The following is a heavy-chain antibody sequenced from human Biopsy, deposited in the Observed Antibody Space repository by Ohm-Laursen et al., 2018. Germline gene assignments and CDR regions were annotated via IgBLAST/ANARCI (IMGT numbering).Heavy chain of an antibody. Sequence: SVKVSCKASGGTFSNYAISWVRQAPGEGLEWMGGIIAVSGLVNYAPKFQGRVSITADKSTTTAYMELNNLKSEDTAVYYCATPFQYYDSWGGYPPFDHWGQGTLVTVSS. V-gene: IGHV1-69*10. CDR2: IIAVSGLV. J-gene: IGHJ4*02. CDR1: GGTFSNYA. CDR3: ATPFQYYDSWGGYPPFDH. D-gene: IGHD3-3*01.